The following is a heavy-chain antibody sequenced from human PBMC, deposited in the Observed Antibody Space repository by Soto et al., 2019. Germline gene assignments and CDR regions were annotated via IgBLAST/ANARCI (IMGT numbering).Heavy chain of an antibody. J-gene: IGHJ5*02. Sequence: ASVKVSCKASGYTFTSYGISWVRRAPGQGLEWMGWISAYNGNTNYAQKLQGRVTMTTDTSTSTAYMELRSLRSDDTAVYYCTRAYGGNSIGWFDPWGQGTLLTVSS. CDR1: GYTFTSYG. V-gene: IGHV1-18*04. CDR3: TRAYGGNSIGWFDP. D-gene: IGHD2-21*02. CDR2: ISAYNGNT.